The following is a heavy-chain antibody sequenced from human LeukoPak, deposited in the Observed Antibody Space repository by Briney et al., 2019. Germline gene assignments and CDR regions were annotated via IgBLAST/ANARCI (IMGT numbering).Heavy chain of an antibody. D-gene: IGHD3-3*01. CDR1: GGSISSGGYY. J-gene: IGHJ6*02. Sequence: SETLSLTCTVSGGSISSGGYYWSWIRQHPGKGLEWIGYIYYSGSTYYNPSLKSRVTISVDTSKNQFSLKLSSVTAADTAVYYCARDRIRFLEWLSPNYHYGMDVWGQGTTVTVSS. CDR3: ARDRIRFLEWLSPNYHYGMDV. V-gene: IGHV4-31*03. CDR2: IYYSGST.